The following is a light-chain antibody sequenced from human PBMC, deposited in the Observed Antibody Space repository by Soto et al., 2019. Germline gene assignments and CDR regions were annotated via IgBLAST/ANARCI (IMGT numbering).Light chain of an antibody. J-gene: IGLJ1*01. CDR3: SSYTTSSTRV. CDR2: DVT. Sequence: QSVLTQPASVSESPGQSITISCTGTGSDIGSYNSVTWYQQHPGKAPTLIIYDVTNRPSGVSNRFSGSKSGNTASLTISGLQAEDEADYYCSSYTTSSTRVFGTGTKLTVL. CDR1: GSDIGSYNS. V-gene: IGLV2-14*01.